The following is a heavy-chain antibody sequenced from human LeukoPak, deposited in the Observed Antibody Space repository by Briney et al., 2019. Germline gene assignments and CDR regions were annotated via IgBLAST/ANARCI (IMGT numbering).Heavy chain of an antibody. V-gene: IGHV4-38-2*02. D-gene: IGHD2-15*01. Sequence: SETLSLTCTVSGYSISSGYYWGWIRQPPGKGLEWIGSIYHSGSTYYNPSLKSRVTISVDTSKNQFSLKLSSVTAADTAVYYCASESVVVAATPVNGFDYWGQGTLVTVSS. CDR3: ASESVVVAATPVNGFDY. J-gene: IGHJ4*02. CDR2: IYHSGST. CDR1: GYSISSGYY.